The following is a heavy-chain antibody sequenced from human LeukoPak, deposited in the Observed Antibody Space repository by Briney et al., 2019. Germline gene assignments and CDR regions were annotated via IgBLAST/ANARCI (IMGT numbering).Heavy chain of an antibody. D-gene: IGHD3-22*01. V-gene: IGHV4-39*07. Sequence: SETLSLTCTVSGGSISSSIYYWGWIRQPPGKGLEWIGSIYYNANTYYNPSLKSRITISVDTSKNQFSLRLSSVTAADTAVYYCARGVNYYDSSGYWRQGSTGNWFDPWGQGTLVTVSS. CDR2: IYYNANT. J-gene: IGHJ5*02. CDR1: GGSISSSIYY. CDR3: ARGVNYYDSSGYWRQGSTGNWFDP.